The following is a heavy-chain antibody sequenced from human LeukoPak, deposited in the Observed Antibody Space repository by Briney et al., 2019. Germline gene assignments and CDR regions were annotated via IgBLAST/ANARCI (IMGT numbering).Heavy chain of an antibody. D-gene: IGHD2-21*01. CDR3: AKDVTVVVIASPLDH. V-gene: IGHV3-23*01. Sequence: PGGSLRLSCAASGFTFSSYAMSWVRQAPGKGLEWVSAISASATSTYYADSVRGRFTVSRDNSKNTLYLQMNSLRDEDTAVYHCAKDVTVVVIASPLDHWGQGTLVTVFS. CDR2: ISASATST. CDR1: GFTFSSYA. J-gene: IGHJ4*02.